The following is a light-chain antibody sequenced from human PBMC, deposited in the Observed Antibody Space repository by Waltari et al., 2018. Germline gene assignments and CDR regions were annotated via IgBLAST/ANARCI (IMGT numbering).Light chain of an antibody. CDR2: LGS. Sequence: EIVLTQSPLYLPVTPGEPASIACRSRQSLLRSDGYHSLDWLLQRPGQSPQVLIYLGSNRASGVPDRFSGSGSGTDFTLKISRVEAEDVGIYYCMQALEGFTFGEGTKVEIK. V-gene: IGKV2-28*01. CDR1: QSLLRSDGYHS. CDR3: MQALEGFT. J-gene: IGKJ4*01.